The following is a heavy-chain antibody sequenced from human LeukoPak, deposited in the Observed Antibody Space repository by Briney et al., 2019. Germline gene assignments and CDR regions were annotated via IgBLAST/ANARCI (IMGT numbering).Heavy chain of an antibody. CDR2: IKSKTDGGTT. CDR1: GFTFSNAW. D-gene: IGHD3-22*01. CDR3: TTTPSITMIVVVTDFDY. Sequence: GGSLRLSCAASGFTFSNAWMSWVRQAPGKGLEWVGRIKSKTDGGTTDYAAPVKGRFIISRDNSKNTLYLQMNSLKTEDTGVYYCTTTPSITMIVVVTDFDYWGQGTLVTVSS. J-gene: IGHJ4*02. V-gene: IGHV3-15*01.